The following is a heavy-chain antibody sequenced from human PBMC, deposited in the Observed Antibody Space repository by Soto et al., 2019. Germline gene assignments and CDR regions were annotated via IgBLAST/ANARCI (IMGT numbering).Heavy chain of an antibody. CDR3: AKVQYYDSSGYRPYDAFDI. Sequence: GSLRLSCAASGFTFSSYGMHWVRQAPGKGLEWVAVISYDGSNKYYADSVKGRFTISRDNSKNTLYLQMNSLRAEDTAVYYCAKVQYYDSSGYRPYDAFDIWGQGTMVTVSS. CDR2: ISYDGSNK. CDR1: GFTFSSYG. J-gene: IGHJ3*02. D-gene: IGHD3-22*01. V-gene: IGHV3-30*18.